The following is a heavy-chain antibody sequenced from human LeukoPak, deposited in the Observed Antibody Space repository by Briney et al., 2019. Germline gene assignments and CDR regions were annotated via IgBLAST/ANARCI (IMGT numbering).Heavy chain of an antibody. CDR2: ISGNGGAT. J-gene: IGHJ3*02. Sequence: GGSLRLSCAASGFTFNTYAMIWVRQAPGKGLEWVSVISGNGGATYYADSVKGRFTISRDNSKNTLYLQMNSLRAEDTAVYYCAKETSPVYDYGDYEGDAFDIWGQGTMVTVSS. CDR1: GFTFNTYA. CDR3: AKETSPVYDYGDYEGDAFDI. V-gene: IGHV3-23*01. D-gene: IGHD4-17*01.